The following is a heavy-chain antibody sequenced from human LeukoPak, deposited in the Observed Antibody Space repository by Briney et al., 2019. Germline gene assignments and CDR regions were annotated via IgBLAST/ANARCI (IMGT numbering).Heavy chain of an antibody. Sequence: GGSLRLSCAASGFTFSGYAMSWVRQAPGKGPEWVSTISGGSSGSTYYADSVKGRFTISRDSSKNTLFLQMNSLRAEDTAVYYCAKAASRFWDCTGGSCSGYFFDYWGQGTLVTVSS. J-gene: IGHJ4*02. D-gene: IGHD2-15*01. CDR3: AKAASRFWDCTGGSCSGYFFDY. V-gene: IGHV3-23*01. CDR1: GFTFSGYA. CDR2: ISGGSSGST.